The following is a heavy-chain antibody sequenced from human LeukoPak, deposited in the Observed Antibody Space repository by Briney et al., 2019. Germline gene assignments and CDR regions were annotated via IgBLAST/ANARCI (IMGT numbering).Heavy chain of an antibody. D-gene: IGHD3-10*01. Sequence: ASVKVSCKASGYTFTTYGISWVRQAPGRGLEWMGWISAYNGNTDFAQKLQGRVTMTTDTSTSTVYMELRSLRSDDTAMYYCARGGFGEVLDAFDIWGQGTMVTVSS. CDR1: GYTFTTYG. CDR3: ARGGFGEVLDAFDI. CDR2: ISAYNGNT. J-gene: IGHJ3*02. V-gene: IGHV1-18*01.